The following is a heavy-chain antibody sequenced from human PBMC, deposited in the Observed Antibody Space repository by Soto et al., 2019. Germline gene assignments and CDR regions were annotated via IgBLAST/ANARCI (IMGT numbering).Heavy chain of an antibody. J-gene: IGHJ4*02. CDR2: IYYSGST. CDR3: AREGVVVPAAISY. Sequence: PSETLSLTCTVSGGSISSYYWSWIRQPPGKGLEWIGYIYYSGSTNYNPSLKSRVTISVDTSKNQFSLKLSSVTAADTAVYYCAREGVVVPAAISYWGQGTLVTVSS. D-gene: IGHD2-2*01. CDR1: GGSISSYY. V-gene: IGHV4-59*12.